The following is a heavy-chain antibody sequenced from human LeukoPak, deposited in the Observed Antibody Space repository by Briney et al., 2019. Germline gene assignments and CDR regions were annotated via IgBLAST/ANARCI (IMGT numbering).Heavy chain of an antibody. CDR1: GFTFSSYA. J-gene: IGHJ6*02. CDR2: ISSSGSTI. V-gene: IGHV3-48*03. CDR3: ARSGIAAAGIYYGMDV. Sequence: PGGSLRLSCAASGFTFSSYAMSWVRQAPGKGLEWVSYISSSGSTIYYADSVKGRFTISRDNAKNSLYLQMNSLRAEDTAVYYCARSGIAAAGIYYGMDVWGQGTTVTVSS. D-gene: IGHD6-13*01.